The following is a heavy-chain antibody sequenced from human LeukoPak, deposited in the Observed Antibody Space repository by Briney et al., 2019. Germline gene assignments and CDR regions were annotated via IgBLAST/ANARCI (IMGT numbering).Heavy chain of an antibody. CDR2: IYNTGRT. D-gene: IGHD1-26*01. J-gene: IGHJ4*02. CDR3: ARQGELAIDY. Sequence: SETLSLTRSVSGGSITNYYWSWIRQSPGKGLEWIGFIYNTGRTNYNPSLQSRVTMSIDTSKNQFSFKLSSVTAADTAVYYCARQGELAIDYWGQGTLVTVSS. V-gene: IGHV4-59*08. CDR1: GGSITNYY.